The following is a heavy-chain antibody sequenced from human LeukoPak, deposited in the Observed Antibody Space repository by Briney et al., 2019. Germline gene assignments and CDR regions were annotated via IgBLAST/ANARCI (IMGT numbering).Heavy chain of an antibody. J-gene: IGHJ6*04. Sequence: GGSLRLSCAASGFTFSNYRMNWVRQAPGKGLEWVSSISSSSSYIYYADSVKGRFTISRDNVKNSLYLQMNSLRAEDTAVYYCAELGITMIGGVWGKGTTVTISS. V-gene: IGHV3-21*01. CDR1: GFTFSNYR. D-gene: IGHD3-10*02. CDR2: ISSSSSYI. CDR3: AELGITMIGGV.